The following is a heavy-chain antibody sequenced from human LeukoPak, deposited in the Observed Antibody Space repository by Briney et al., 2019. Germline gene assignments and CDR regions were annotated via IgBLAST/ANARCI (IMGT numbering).Heavy chain of an antibody. CDR3: ARLGGNYYKFPIDF. D-gene: IGHD1-26*01. CDR1: GGSFRGYY. CDR2: IYYSGST. V-gene: IGHV4-59*01. J-gene: IGHJ4*02. Sequence: PSETLSLTCAVYGGSFRGYYWSWIRQPPGKGLEWIGYIYYSGSTNYNPSLKSRVTISVDTSKNQSSLELRSVTAADTAVYYCARLGGNYYKFPIDFWGQGTVVTVSS.